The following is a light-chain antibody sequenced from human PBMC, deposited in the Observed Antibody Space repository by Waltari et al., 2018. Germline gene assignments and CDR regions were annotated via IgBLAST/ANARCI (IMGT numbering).Light chain of an antibody. Sequence: SYELTQSPSVSLSPGQTARLTCSGDAVPKKYAYWYQKKPGQAPVLIIFKDRERPSGIPERFSGSTSGTTVTLTITGVQAEDEADYYCLSPETRGSWVFGGGTKLTVL. V-gene: IGLV3-25*03. CDR1: AVPKKY. J-gene: IGLJ2*01. CDR2: KDR. CDR3: LSPETRGSWV.